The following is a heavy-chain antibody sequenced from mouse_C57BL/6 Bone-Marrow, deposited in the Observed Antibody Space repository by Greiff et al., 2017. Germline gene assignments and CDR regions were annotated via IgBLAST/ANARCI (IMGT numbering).Heavy chain of an antibody. J-gene: IGHJ2*01. CDR1: GFNIKDDY. D-gene: IGHD2-3*01. CDR2: IDPENGDT. Sequence: VQLQQSGAELVRPGASVKLSCTASGFNIKDDYMHWVKQRPEQGLEWIGWIDPENGDTEYASKFQGKATITADPSSNTAYLQLSSLTSEDTAVYYCTPYELDGYWGQGTTLTVSS. CDR3: TPYELDGY. V-gene: IGHV14-4*01.